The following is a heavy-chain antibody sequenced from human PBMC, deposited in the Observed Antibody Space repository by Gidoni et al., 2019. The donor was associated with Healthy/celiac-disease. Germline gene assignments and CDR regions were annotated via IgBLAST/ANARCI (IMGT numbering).Heavy chain of an antibody. V-gene: IGHV3-53*04. J-gene: IGHJ5*02. CDR1: GFTVSSNY. CDR3: ARDLASGAFDP. Sequence: EVQLVESGGGLVQPGGSLRLSCAASGFTVSSNYISWVRQAPGKGLEWVSVIYSGGSTYYADSVKGRFTISRHNSKNTLYLQMNSLRAEDTAVYYCARDLASGAFDPWGQGTLVTVSS. D-gene: IGHD3-10*01. CDR2: IYSGGST.